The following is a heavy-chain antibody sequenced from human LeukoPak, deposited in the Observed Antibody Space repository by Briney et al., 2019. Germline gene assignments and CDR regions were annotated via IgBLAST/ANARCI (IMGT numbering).Heavy chain of an antibody. V-gene: IGHV1-46*04. J-gene: IGHJ5*02. CDR3: ARNGDYGSGSEEFVP. CDR2: ISPSVGTT. CDR1: GHTFTSFY. D-gene: IGHD3-10*01. Sequence: ASVNVSRKASGHTFTSFYIHWERQAPGQGLEWMGIISPSVGTTIYAQKLEGRATITNNKCTTTAVIELRSLRSDDSAVYYCARNGDYGSGSEEFVPLVQGTLVTVSS.